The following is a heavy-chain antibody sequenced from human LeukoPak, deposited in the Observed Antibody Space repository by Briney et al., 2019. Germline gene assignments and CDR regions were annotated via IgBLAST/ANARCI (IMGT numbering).Heavy chain of an antibody. CDR1: GFTFSSYA. Sequence: GGSLRLSCAASGFTFSSYAMSWVRQAPGKGLEWVSAISGSGGTTYYADSVKGRFSISKGNSKNTLYLQMNSLRDEDTAVYYWAKEGAYYGSGSFHDWGQGILVSVSS. J-gene: IGHJ4*02. V-gene: IGHV3-23*01. CDR3: AKEGAYYGSGSFHD. CDR2: ISGSGGTT. D-gene: IGHD3-10*01.